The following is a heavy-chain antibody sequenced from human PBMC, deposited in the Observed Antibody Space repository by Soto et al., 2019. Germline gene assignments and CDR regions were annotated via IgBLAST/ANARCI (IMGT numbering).Heavy chain of an antibody. J-gene: IGHJ5*02. Sequence: SETLSLTCTVSGGSISNDNYYWSWIRQSPGKGLEWIAYIYYSGSTYYNPSLKSRLTISVDPSKNQFSLKLSSVTAADTAVYYCARTASPANLYDDSADFERWGQGPLATVSS. V-gene: IGHV4-30-4*01. CDR3: ARTASPANLYDDSADFER. CDR1: GGSISNDNYY. D-gene: IGHD3-22*01. CDR2: IYYSGST.